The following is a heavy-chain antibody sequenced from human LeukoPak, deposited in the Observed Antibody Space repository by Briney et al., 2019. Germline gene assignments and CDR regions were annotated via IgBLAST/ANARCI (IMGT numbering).Heavy chain of an antibody. J-gene: IGHJ4*02. D-gene: IGHD1-26*01. CDR1: RFTFSSYS. CDR3: ARARKVGASSFDY. Sequence: GGSLRLSCAASRFTFSSYSMNWVRQAPGKGLEWVSSISSSSSYIYYADSVKSRFTISRDNAKNSLYLQMNSLRAEDTAVYYCARARKVGASSFDYWGQGTLVTVSS. V-gene: IGHV3-21*01. CDR2: ISSSSSYI.